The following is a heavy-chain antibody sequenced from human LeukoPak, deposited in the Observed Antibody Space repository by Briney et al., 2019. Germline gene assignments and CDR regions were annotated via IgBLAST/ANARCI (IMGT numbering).Heavy chain of an antibody. CDR1: GFTFRSYA. J-gene: IGHJ4*02. V-gene: IGHV3-30-3*01. CDR3: ARDLGYYYGSGSYYY. D-gene: IGHD3-10*01. CDR2: ISYDGSNK. Sequence: GGSLRLSCAASGFTFRSYAMHCVRQAPGKGLEWVAVISYDGSNKFYAESVKGRFTISRDNSKNTLSLQMNSLRAEDTAVYYCARDLGYYYGSGSYYYWGQGTLVTVSS.